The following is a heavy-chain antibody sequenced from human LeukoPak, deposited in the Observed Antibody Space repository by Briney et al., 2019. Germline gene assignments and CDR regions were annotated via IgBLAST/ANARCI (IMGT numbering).Heavy chain of an antibody. V-gene: IGHV3-48*03. D-gene: IGHD2-2*03. CDR2: ISSSGSTI. CDR3: ANIRWIIDYYMDV. J-gene: IGHJ6*03. Sequence: PGGSLRLSCAASGFAFSSYEMNWVRQAPGKGLEWVSYISSSGSTIYYADSVKGRFTISRDNAKNSLYLQMNSLRAEDTAVYYCANIRWIIDYYMDVWGKGTTVIVSS. CDR1: GFAFSSYE.